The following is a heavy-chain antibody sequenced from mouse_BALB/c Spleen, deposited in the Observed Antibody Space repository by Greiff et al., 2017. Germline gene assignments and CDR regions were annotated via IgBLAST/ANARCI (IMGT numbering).Heavy chain of an antibody. D-gene: IGHD2-4*01. J-gene: IGHJ2*01. CDR1: GFSLTGYG. V-gene: IGHV2-6-7*01. Sequence: QVQLKESGPGLVAPSQSLSITCTVSGFSLTGYGVNWVRQPPGKGLEWLGMIWGDGSTDYNSALKSRLSISKVNSKSQVFLKMNSLQTDDTARYYCARGAITTWYFDYWGQGTTLTVSS. CDR3: ARGAITTWYFDY. CDR2: IWGDGST.